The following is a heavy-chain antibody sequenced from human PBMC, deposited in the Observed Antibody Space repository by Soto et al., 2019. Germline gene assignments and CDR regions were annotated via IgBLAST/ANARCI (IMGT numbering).Heavy chain of an antibody. D-gene: IGHD3-22*01. Sequence: GGSLRLSCAASGFTFSSYAMHWVRQAPGKGLEWVAVISYDGSNKYYADSVKGRFTISRDNSKNTLYLQMNSLRAEDTAVYYCARGYYYDSSGYYAGAFDIWGQGTMVTVSS. CDR1: GFTFSSYA. V-gene: IGHV3-30-3*01. J-gene: IGHJ3*02. CDR3: ARGYYYDSSGYYAGAFDI. CDR2: ISYDGSNK.